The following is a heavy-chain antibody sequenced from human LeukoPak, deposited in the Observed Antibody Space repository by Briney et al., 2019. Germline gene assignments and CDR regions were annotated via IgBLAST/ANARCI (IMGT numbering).Heavy chain of an antibody. Sequence: SETLSLTCTVSGGSIISYYWSWIRQPAGKGLEWIGRIYASGSTNYNPSLKNRVTMSVDTSKNQFSLKLSSVTAADTAVYYCAREDIYCSSISCYIFDCWGQGILVTVSS. CDR1: GGSIISYY. V-gene: IGHV4-4*07. CDR2: IYASGST. D-gene: IGHD2-2*02. CDR3: AREDIYCSSISCYIFDC. J-gene: IGHJ4*02.